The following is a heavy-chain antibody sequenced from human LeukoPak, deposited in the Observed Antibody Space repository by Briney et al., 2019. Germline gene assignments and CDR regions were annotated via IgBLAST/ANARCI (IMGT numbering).Heavy chain of an antibody. V-gene: IGHV4-39*07. CDR2: IYYSGST. CDR1: GGSITSNTYF. J-gene: IGHJ3*02. CDR3: ARKEWSLNDAFDI. Sequence: PSETLSLTCIVSGGSITSNTYFWDWIRQTPGKGLEWIGSIYYSGSTYYNPSLKSRVTISLDTSKNQFSLKLSSVTAADTAVYYCARKEWSLNDAFDIWGQGTMVTVSS. D-gene: IGHD1-26*01.